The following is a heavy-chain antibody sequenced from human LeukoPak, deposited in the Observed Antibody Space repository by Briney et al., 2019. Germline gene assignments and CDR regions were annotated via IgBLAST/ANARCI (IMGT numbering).Heavy chain of an antibody. CDR3: AKDACGGDCYIGY. D-gene: IGHD2-21*02. V-gene: IGHV3-48*04. CDR1: GFTFSSYW. J-gene: IGHJ4*02. Sequence: PGGSLRLSCAASGFTFSSYWMSWVRQAPGKGLEWVSYISSSGSTIYYADSVKGRFTISRDNAKNSLYLQMNSLRAEDTALYYXAKDACGGDCYIGYWGQGTLVTVSS. CDR2: ISSSGSTI.